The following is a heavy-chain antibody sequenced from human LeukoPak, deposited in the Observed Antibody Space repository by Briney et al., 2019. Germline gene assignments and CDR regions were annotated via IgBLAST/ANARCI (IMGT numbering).Heavy chain of an antibody. V-gene: IGHV3-30*18. CDR3: AKDRDLSDSSGYSVY. Sequence: GRSLRLSCAASGFTFSSYGMNWVRQAPGKGLEWVAVISSDGSTKYYADSVKGRFTISRDNSKKTLYLQMYSLGAEDTAVYYCAKDRDLSDSSGYSVYWGQGTLVTVSS. D-gene: IGHD3-22*01. J-gene: IGHJ4*02. CDR1: GFTFSSYG. CDR2: ISSDGSTK.